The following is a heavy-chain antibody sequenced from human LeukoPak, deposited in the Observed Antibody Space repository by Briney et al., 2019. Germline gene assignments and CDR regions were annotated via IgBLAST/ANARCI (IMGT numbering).Heavy chain of an antibody. D-gene: IGHD3-22*01. J-gene: IGHJ4*02. V-gene: IGHV3-74*01. Sequence: GGSLRLSCAASGFTFSSYWMHWVRQTPGKGLVWVSRIKSDGSTIYADSVKGRFTISRDNSKNTLYLQMNSLRAEDTAVYYCAKDPTHYRVWDDYDSRRLSHWGQGTLVTVSS. CDR1: GFTFSSYW. CDR3: AKDPTHYRVWDDYDSRRLSH. CDR2: IKSDGST.